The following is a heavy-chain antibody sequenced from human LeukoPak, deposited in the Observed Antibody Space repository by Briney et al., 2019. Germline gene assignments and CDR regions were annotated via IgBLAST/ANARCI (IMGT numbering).Heavy chain of an antibody. Sequence: GESLKISCKGSGYSFTSYWISWVRQMPEKGLEWMGRIDPSDSYTNYSPSFQGHVTISADKSISTAYLQWSSLKASDTAMYYCARLEGDDILTGYYLPMYYFDYWGQGTLVTVSS. D-gene: IGHD3-9*01. CDR1: GYSFTSYW. CDR3: ARLEGDDILTGYYLPMYYFDY. CDR2: IDPSDSYT. V-gene: IGHV5-10-1*01. J-gene: IGHJ4*02.